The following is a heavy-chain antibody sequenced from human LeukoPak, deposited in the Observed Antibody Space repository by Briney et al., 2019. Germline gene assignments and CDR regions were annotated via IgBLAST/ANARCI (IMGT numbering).Heavy chain of an antibody. V-gene: IGHV3-7*01. D-gene: IGHD3-3*01. Sequence: PGGSLRLSCAASGFTFSSYWMSWVRQAPGKGLEWVANIKQDGSEKYHVDSVKGRFTISRDNAKNSLYLQMNSLRAEDTAVYYCAREGGRAYYDFWSGYYSAAFDIWGQGTMVTVSS. CDR2: IKQDGSEK. CDR1: GFTFSSYW. J-gene: IGHJ3*02. CDR3: AREGGRAYYDFWSGYYSAAFDI.